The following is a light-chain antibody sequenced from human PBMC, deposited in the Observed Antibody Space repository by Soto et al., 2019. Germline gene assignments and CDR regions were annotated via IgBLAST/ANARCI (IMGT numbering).Light chain of an antibody. CDR3: QQRSNWPPFT. V-gene: IGKV3D-20*02. J-gene: IGKJ4*01. CDR1: QSVSSNF. CDR2: GAS. Sequence: EIVLTQSPGTLSLSPGERATLSCRASQSVSSNFLAWYQQKPGQAPRLLIYGASTRATGIPDRFSGSGSGTDFTLTVSRLEPEDFAVYYCQQRSNWPPFTFGGGTRWIS.